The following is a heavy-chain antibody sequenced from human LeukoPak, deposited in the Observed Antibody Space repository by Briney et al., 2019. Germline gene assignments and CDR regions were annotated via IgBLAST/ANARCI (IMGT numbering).Heavy chain of an antibody. CDR3: ARDLSSTSNWEFDY. V-gene: IGHV1-2*06. CDR1: GYSFAGYF. CDR2: INPNSGGT. D-gene: IGHD1-26*01. J-gene: IGHJ4*02. Sequence: ASVKVSCKTSGYSFAGYFIHWVRQAPGQGLQWMGRINPNSGGTEYEQSFQGRVTMTRDTSISTAYVEVSTLRSDDTAVYYCARDLSSTSNWEFDYWGQGTLVTVSS.